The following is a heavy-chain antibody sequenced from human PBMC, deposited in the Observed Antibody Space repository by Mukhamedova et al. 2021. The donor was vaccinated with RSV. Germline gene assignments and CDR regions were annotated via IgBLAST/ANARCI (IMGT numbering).Heavy chain of an antibody. Sequence: AEYMGGRFTISRDNSKNMVYLQMNSQRAEDTAVYYCAKDRGGFCAGACLSDLGDWGQGTTVTVS. CDR3: AKDRGGFCAGACLSDLGD. D-gene: IGHD2-21*02. V-gene: IGHV3-23*01. J-gene: IGHJ6*02.